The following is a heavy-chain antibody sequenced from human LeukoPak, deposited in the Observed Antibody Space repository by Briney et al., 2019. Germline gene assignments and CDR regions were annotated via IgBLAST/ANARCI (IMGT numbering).Heavy chain of an antibody. V-gene: IGHV3-9*01. J-gene: IGHJ4*02. D-gene: IGHD3-10*01. CDR1: GFTFDDYA. Sequence: SLRLSCAASGFTFDDYAMHWVRQAPGKGLEWVSGISWNSGSIGYADSVKGRFTISRDNAKNSLYLQMNSLRAEDTAVYYCARDHYYGSGSYGYWGQGTLVTVSS. CDR2: ISWNSGSI. CDR3: ARDHYYGSGSYGY.